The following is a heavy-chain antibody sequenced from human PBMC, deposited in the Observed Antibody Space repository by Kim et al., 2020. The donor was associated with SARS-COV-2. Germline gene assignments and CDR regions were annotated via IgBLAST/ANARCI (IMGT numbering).Heavy chain of an antibody. Sequence: SETLSLTCSVSGGSISNYWSWFRQPPGKGLEWIGYIYYTGNSNYNPSLESRVSISIDTSKNQFSLHLTSVTAADTAMYYCARRDSNGYYSPWGQGTLVTV. V-gene: IGHV4-59*01. J-gene: IGHJ5*02. CDR2: IYYTGNS. CDR3: ARRDSNGYYSP. CDR1: GGSISNY. D-gene: IGHD3-22*01.